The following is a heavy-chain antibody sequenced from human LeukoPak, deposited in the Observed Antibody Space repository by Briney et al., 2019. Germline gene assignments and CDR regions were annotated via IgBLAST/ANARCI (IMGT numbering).Heavy chain of an antibody. D-gene: IGHD4-17*01. CDR1: GYSISSGYY. CDR3: ARRNGDYGDAFDI. Sequence: SETLSLTCAVSGYSISSGYYWGWIRQPPGKGLEWIGSIYHSGSTYYNPSLKSRVTISADTSKNQFSLKLSSVTAADTAVYYCARRNGDYGDAFDIWGQGTMVTVSS. CDR2: IYHSGST. J-gene: IGHJ3*02. V-gene: IGHV4-38-2*01.